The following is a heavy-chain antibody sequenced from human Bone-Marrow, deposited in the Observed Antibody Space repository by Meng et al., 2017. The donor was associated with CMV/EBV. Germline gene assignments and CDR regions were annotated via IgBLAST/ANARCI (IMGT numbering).Heavy chain of an antibody. CDR1: GFTFSSYG. CDR2: IRYDGSTK. Sequence: GESLKISCAASGFTFSSYGMHWVRQAPGKGLEWVAFIRYDGSTKYYRDSVKGRFIISRDNSKNTLYVQMNSLRSEDTAVYYCASNWGLSGFDYWGQGTLVTVVS. CDR3: ASNWGLSGFDY. D-gene: IGHD7-27*01. J-gene: IGHJ4*02. V-gene: IGHV3-30*02.